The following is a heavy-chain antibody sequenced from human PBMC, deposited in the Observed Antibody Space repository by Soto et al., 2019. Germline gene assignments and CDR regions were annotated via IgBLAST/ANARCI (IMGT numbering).Heavy chain of an antibody. V-gene: IGHV1-69*12. CDR2: IIPIFGTA. D-gene: IGHD2-15*01. Sequence: QVQLVQSGAEVKKPGSSVKVSCKASGGTFSSYAISWVRQAPGQGLEWMGGIIPIFGTANYAQKFQGRVTLXAXDXXGTAYMELSSLRSEDTAVYYCAREVVVAATGWFDPWGQGTLVTVSS. CDR1: GGTFSSYA. J-gene: IGHJ5*02. CDR3: AREVVVAATGWFDP.